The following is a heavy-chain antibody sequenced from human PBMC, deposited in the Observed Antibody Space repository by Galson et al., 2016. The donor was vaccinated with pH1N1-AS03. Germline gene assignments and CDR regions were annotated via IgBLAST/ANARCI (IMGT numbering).Heavy chain of an antibody. CDR3: IKEGNRLQSRRSDAFDI. V-gene: IGHV3-64D*06. Sequence: SLRLSCAASGFTFRTFSIYWVRLAPGKGLEYVSGISDSGINAYYADPVKARFTISRDKSKNTVYLQMSSLRTEDTAVYYCIKEGNRLQSRRSDAFDIWGRGTMVTVSS. CDR2: ISDSGINA. D-gene: IGHD5-18*01. J-gene: IGHJ3*02. CDR1: GFTFRTFS.